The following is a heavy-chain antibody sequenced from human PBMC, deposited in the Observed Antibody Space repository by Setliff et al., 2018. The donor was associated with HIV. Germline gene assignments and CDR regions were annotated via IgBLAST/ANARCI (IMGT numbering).Heavy chain of an antibody. V-gene: IGHV4-61*10. J-gene: IGHJ5*02. CDR1: GGSISSGSYY. CDR2: MSYNGST. Sequence: SETLSLTCTVSGGSISSGSYYWSWIRQPAGKGLEWIGYMSYNGSTYYNPSLKSRVTISVDTSRNQFSLKLNSVTAADTAVYYCARHVVVVITVPNWFDPWGQGTLVTVSS. D-gene: IGHD3-22*01. CDR3: ARHVVVVITVPNWFDP.